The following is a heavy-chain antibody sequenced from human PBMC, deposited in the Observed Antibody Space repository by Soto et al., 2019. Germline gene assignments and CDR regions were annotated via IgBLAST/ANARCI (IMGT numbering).Heavy chain of an antibody. CDR1: GFTFSSYG. D-gene: IGHD6-13*01. V-gene: IGHV3-30*18. J-gene: IGHJ4*02. CDR3: AKGDRTAAAGHFDY. Sequence: QVQLVESGGGVVQPGRSLRLSCAASGFTFSSYGMHWVRHAPGKGLEWVAVISYDGGNKYYADSVKGRFTISRDNSKNTLYLQMNILRAEDTAVYYCAKGDRTAAAGHFDYWGQGTLASVSS. CDR2: ISYDGGNK.